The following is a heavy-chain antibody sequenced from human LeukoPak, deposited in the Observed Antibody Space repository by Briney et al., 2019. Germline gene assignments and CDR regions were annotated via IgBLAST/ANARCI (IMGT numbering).Heavy chain of an antibody. CDR1: GGTFSSYA. CDR2: TIPIFGTA. V-gene: IGHV1-69*13. D-gene: IGHD3-3*01. J-gene: IGHJ6*02. Sequence: SVKVSCKASGGTFSSYAISWVRQAPGQGLEWMGGTIPIFGTANYAQKFQGRVTITADESTSTAYMELSSLRSEDTAVYYCARVGPPRITIFGVVYAYGMDVWGQGTTVTVSS. CDR3: ARVGPPRITIFGVVYAYGMDV.